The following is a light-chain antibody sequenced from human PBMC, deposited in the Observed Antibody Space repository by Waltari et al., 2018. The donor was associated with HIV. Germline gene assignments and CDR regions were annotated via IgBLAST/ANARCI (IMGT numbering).Light chain of an antibody. J-gene: IGKJ1*01. CDR1: QSMSNW. Sequence: DIQMTQSPSTLSASVGDRVTITCRDSQSMSNWLPWYQQKPGKAPKLLIYRASTFESGVTSRFSGSGSGTEFTLTISRLQPDDFATYYCHQYDSYSWTFGQGTKVEI. CDR3: HQYDSYSWT. V-gene: IGKV1-5*03. CDR2: RAS.